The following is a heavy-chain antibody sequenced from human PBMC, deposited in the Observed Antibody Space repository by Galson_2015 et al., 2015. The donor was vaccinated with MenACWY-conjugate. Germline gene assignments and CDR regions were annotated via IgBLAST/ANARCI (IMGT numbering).Heavy chain of an antibody. D-gene: IGHD3-10*01. CDR3: ARQIPITMVRGVSPGGFDP. V-gene: IGHV1-69*04. CDR1: GGTFSSYA. Sequence: SVKVSCKASGGTFSSYAISWVRQAPGQGLEWMGRIIPILGIANYAQKFQGRVTITADKSTSTAYMEQSSLRSEDTAVYYCARQIPITMVRGVSPGGFDPWGQGTLVTVSS. J-gene: IGHJ5*02. CDR2: IIPILGIA.